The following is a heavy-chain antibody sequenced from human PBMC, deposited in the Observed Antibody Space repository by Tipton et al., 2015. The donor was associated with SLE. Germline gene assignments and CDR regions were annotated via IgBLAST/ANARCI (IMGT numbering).Heavy chain of an antibody. CDR1: GYSISSGYY. V-gene: IGHV4-38-2*02. CDR2: INHGGST. CDR3: ARAYSSSSAVRYYYYYMDV. J-gene: IGHJ6*03. Sequence: TLSLTCTVSGYSISSGYYWGWIRQPPGKGLTWIGDINHGGSTNYNPSLKSRVTISVDTSKNQFSLKLSSVTAADTAVYYCARAYSSSSAVRYYYYYMDVWGKGTTVTVSS. D-gene: IGHD6-6*01.